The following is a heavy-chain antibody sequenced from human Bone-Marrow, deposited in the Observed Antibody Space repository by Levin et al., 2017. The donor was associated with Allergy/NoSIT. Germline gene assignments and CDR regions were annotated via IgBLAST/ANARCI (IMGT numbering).Heavy chain of an antibody. J-gene: IGHJ5*01. D-gene: IGHD3-10*01. V-gene: IGHV3-23*01. CDR1: GLSFGDYA. CDR2: ISGGGLNK. Sequence: QTGGSLRLSCLASGLSFGDYAMTWVRQVPGKGLEWVSTISGGGLNKYYADSVKGRFTISRDNSEDTVFLEMNSLRVEDTAVYYCAQVADYYGSGSRGFDSWGQGTLVTVSS. CDR3: AQVADYYGSGSRGFDS.